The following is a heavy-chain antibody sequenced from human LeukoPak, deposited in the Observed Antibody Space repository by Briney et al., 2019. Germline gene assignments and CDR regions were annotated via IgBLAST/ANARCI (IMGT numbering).Heavy chain of an antibody. D-gene: IGHD3-10*01. V-gene: IGHV5-51*01. CDR2: IYPGDSDT. CDR1: GYTFTSYW. J-gene: IGHJ4*01. CDR3: GGGGWGSYYDY. Sequence: GESLKISCKGSGYTFTSYWIGWVRQMPGKGLEWMGIIYPGDSDTRDSPSLQGQVTISADKSISTAYLQWSSLKASDSAMYYCGGGGWGSYYDYWGQEPWSPSPQ.